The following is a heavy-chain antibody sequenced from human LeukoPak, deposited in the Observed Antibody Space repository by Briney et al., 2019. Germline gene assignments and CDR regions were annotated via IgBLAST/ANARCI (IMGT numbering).Heavy chain of an antibody. V-gene: IGHV3-15*01. CDR3: TRDLYWVFD. J-gene: IGHJ4*02. CDR2: IRSNTEGGTT. CDR1: GFSFTNAW. Sequence: KPGGSLRLSCAASGFSFTNAWMTWVRQAPGKGLEWVGRIRSNTEGGTTDYAAPVKGRFSISRDDSRNTLYLQMNSLKTEDTAVYYCTRDLYWVFDWGRGTLVTVSS. D-gene: IGHD3-3*01.